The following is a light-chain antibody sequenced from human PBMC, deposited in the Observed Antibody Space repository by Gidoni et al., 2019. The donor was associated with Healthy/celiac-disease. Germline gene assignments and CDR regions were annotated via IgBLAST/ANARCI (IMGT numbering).Light chain of an antibody. CDR2: DAS. Sequence: EIVLTQSPATLSLSPGERATLSCRASQSVSSYLAWYQQKPGQAPRLHNYDASNRATGIPARFSGSGSGTDFTLTISSLEPEDFAVYYCQQRSNWLTFGGXTKVEIK. CDR3: QQRSNWLT. J-gene: IGKJ4*01. CDR1: QSVSSY. V-gene: IGKV3-11*01.